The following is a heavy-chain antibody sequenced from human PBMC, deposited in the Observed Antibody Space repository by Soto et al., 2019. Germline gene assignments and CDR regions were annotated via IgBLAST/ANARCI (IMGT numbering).Heavy chain of an antibody. CDR2: ISGSGSTT. D-gene: IGHD1-26*01. CDR3: EKAVATTIDIDY. Sequence: XESLSLSCAASGFTFTDYAMSWVRQAPGKGLQWVSAISGSGSTTYYADSAKGRFTISRDNSMHTLYLQMSSLTAEDTAVYFCEKAVATTIDIDYWGQGTLVTVYS. J-gene: IGHJ4*02. V-gene: IGHV3-23*01. CDR1: GFTFTDYA.